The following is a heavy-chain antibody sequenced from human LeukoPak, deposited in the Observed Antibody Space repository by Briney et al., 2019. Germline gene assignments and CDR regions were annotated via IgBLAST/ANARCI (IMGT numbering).Heavy chain of an antibody. CDR1: GGSISTYY. CDR3: ASKLVGATTGIDY. J-gene: IGHJ4*02. CDR2: IYYSGST. D-gene: IGHD1-26*01. Sequence: SETLSLTCTVSGGSISTYYWSWIRQPPGKGLEWIGYIYYSGSTDYNPSLKSRVTMSVDTSINQFSLKLSSVTAADTAVYYCASKLVGATTGIDYWGQGTLVTVSS. V-gene: IGHV4-59*08.